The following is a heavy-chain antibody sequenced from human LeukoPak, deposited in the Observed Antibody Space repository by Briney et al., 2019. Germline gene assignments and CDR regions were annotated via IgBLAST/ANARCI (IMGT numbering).Heavy chain of an antibody. V-gene: IGHV3-7*01. J-gene: IGHJ6*03. CDR3: AREVPYSSGWYGGSYYYYYYMDV. CDR1: GFTFSSYW. Sequence: TGGSLRLSCAASGFTFSSYWMSWVRQAPGKGLEWVANIKQDGSEKYYVDSVKGRFTISRDNAKNSLYLQMNSLRAEDTAVYYCAREVPYSSGWYGGSYYYYYYMDVWGKGTTVTISS. CDR2: IKQDGSEK. D-gene: IGHD6-19*01.